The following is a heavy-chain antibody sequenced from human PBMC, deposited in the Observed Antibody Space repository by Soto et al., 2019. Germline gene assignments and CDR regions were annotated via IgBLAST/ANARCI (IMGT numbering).Heavy chain of an antibody. CDR1: GYTFTSYA. J-gene: IGHJ4*02. Sequence: QVQLVQSGAEVKKPGASVKVSCKTSGYTFTSYAVHWARQAPGQRLEWMGWINAGNGNTEYSQKFQGRVTFTRDTSASTAHMALSSRRSEDAAVYYCVAVAYGDYWGQGTLVTVSS. V-gene: IGHV1-3*01. CDR2: INAGNGNT. CDR3: VAVAYGDY. D-gene: IGHD6-19*01.